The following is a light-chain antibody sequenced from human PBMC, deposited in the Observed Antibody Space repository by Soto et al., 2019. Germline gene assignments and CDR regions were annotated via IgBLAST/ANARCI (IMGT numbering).Light chain of an antibody. CDR1: QGISSY. J-gene: IGKJ1*01. V-gene: IGKV1-8*01. CDR2: AAS. Sequence: IQMTQSPSSLSASVGDRVTITCRASQGISSYLAWYQQKPGKAPKLLIYAASTLQSGVPSRFSGSGSGTDFTLTISCLQSEDFATYYCQQYYSYSSFGQGTKVDIK. CDR3: QQYYSYSS.